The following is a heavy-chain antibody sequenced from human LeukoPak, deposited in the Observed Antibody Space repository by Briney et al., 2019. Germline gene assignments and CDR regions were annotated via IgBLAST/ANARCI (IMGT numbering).Heavy chain of an antibody. Sequence: GASVKVSCKASGYTFTGCYMHWVRQAPRQGLEWMGWINPNSGGTNYAQKFQGRVTMTRDTSISTAYMELSRLRSDDTAVYYCARDLDSSSNWFDPWGQGTLVTVSS. V-gene: IGHV1-2*02. CDR1: GYTFTGCY. CDR2: INPNSGGT. D-gene: IGHD6-13*01. CDR3: ARDLDSSSNWFDP. J-gene: IGHJ5*02.